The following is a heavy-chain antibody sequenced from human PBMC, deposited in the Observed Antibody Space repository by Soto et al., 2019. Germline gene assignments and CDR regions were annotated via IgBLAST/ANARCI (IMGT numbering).Heavy chain of an antibody. CDR3: AKASTYEYVWGSFRYYFDY. J-gene: IGHJ4*02. V-gene: IGHV3-23*01. D-gene: IGHD3-16*02. Sequence: PGGSLRLSCAASGFTFSTYAMSWVRQAPGKGLEWASGISGSGDRTHYVDSVKGRFTISRDNSKNTLYLQMHSLRAEDTALYYCAKASTYEYVWGSFRYYFDYWGQGTLVTVSS. CDR1: GFTFSTYA. CDR2: ISGSGDRT.